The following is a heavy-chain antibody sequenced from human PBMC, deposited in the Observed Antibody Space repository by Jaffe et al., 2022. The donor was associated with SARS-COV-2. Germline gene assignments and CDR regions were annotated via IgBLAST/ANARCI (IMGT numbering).Heavy chain of an antibody. CDR1: GFTFSNYW. V-gene: IGHV3-74*01. CDR2: VTSDGNNA. Sequence: EVQLVESGGGLVQPGGSLRLSCAASGFTFSNYWMHWVRQVPGKGLVWVSRVTSDGNNASYADSVKGRFTISRDNAKNTLHLQMTSLRAEDTAVYYCARADYGSGNYYLNYWGQGILVTVSS. D-gene: IGHD3-10*01. J-gene: IGHJ4*02. CDR3: ARADYGSGNYYLNY.